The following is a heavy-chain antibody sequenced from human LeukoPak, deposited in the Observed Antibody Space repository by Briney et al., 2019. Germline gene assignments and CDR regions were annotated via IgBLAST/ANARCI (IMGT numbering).Heavy chain of an antibody. CDR2: IYYSGST. CDR3: ARAGYCSGGSCYPVDY. V-gene: IGHV4-39*01. D-gene: IGHD2-15*01. Sequence: PSETLSLTCTVSGGSISSSSYYWGWIRQPPGKGLEWIGSIYYSGSTYYNPSLKSRVTISVDTSKNQFSLKLSSVTAADTAVYYCARAGYCSGGSCYPVDYWGQGTLVTVSS. CDR1: GGSISSSSYY. J-gene: IGHJ4*02.